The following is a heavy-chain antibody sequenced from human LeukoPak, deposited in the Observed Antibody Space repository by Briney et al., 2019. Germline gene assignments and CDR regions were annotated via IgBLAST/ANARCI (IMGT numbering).Heavy chain of an antibody. V-gene: IGHV3-15*07. J-gene: IGHJ3*01. D-gene: IGHD6-19*01. Sequence: PGGSLRLSCAASGFTFSNAWMNWVRQAPGKGLEWVGRIKRKSDGGTTEYVAPVKGRFTISRDDSKNTVYLRMNSLKTEDTALYYCTTDPGPGCLWGQGTMVTVSS. CDR2: IKRKSDGGTT. CDR1: GFTFSNAW. CDR3: TTDPGPGCL.